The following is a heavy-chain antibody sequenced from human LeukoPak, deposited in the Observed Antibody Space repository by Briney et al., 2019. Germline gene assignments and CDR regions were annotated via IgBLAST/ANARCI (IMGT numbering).Heavy chain of an antibody. D-gene: IGHD6-13*01. CDR3: ARVPYSSTPHHYYYYGMDV. V-gene: IGHV4-30-4*08. CDR2: IYYSGST. Sequence: SQTLSLTCTVSGGSISSGDYYWNWSRQPPGKGLEWIGYIYYSGSTYYNPSLKSRVTISVDTSKNQFSLKLSSVTAADTAVYYCARVPYSSTPHHYYYYGMDVWGQGTTVTVSS. J-gene: IGHJ6*02. CDR1: GGSISSGDYY.